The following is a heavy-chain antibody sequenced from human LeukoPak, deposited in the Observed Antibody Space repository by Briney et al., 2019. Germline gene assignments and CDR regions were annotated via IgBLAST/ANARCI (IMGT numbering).Heavy chain of an antibody. CDR2: ISSSSSYI. CDR3: ARDPWTSSHYMDV. CDR1: GFTFSSYT. D-gene: IGHD2-2*01. Sequence: GGSLRLSCAASGFTFSSYTMNWVRQAPGKGLEWVSSISSSSSYIYYADSVKGRFTISRNNAKNSLYLQMNSLRAEDTAVYYCARDPWTSSHYMDVWGKGTTVTISS. J-gene: IGHJ6*03. V-gene: IGHV3-21*06.